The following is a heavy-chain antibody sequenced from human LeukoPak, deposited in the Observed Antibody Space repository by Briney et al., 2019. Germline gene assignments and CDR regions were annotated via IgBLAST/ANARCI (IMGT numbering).Heavy chain of an antibody. J-gene: IGHJ3*02. CDR2: INPNSGGT. V-gene: IGHV1-2*02. Sequence: ASVKVSCKASGYTFTSYGISWVRQAPGQGLEWMGWINPNSGGTNYAQKFQGRVTMTRDTSISTAYMELSRLRSDDTAVYYCARPGIAVAEAFDIWGQGTMVTVSS. CDR1: GYTFTSYG. CDR3: ARPGIAVAEAFDI. D-gene: IGHD6-19*01.